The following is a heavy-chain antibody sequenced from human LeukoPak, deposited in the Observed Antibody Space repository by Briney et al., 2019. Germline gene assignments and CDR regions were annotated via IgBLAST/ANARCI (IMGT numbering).Heavy chain of an antibody. J-gene: IGHJ4*02. V-gene: IGHV3-30*02. D-gene: IGHD2-2*01. CDR3: AKRHCSSTSCFPYYLDN. CDR1: GFTFGSYG. CDR2: IRYDASNK. Sequence: PGGSLRLSCAASGFTFGSYGMHWVRQAPGKGLEWVAFIRYDASNKYYGDSVKGRFIISRDNSKNTLYLQMNSLRAEDTAVYHCAKRHCSSTSCFPYYLDNWGQGTLVTVSS.